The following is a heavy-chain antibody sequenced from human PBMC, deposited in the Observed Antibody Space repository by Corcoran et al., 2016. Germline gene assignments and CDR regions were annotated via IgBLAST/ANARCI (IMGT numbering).Heavy chain of an antibody. V-gene: IGHV4-61*01. Sequence: QVQLQESGPGLVKPSESLSLSCTVSGGSVSSGSYYWSWIRQPPGKVLEWIGYIYNSGSTNYNPSLRSRVSISVDTSKNQFSRKLRSVTAADPAVYYCARDGPSGNYYGFDYWCQGTRVTGSS. J-gene: IGHJ4*02. D-gene: IGHD1-26*01. CDR3: ARDGPSGNYYGFDY. CDR1: GGSVSSGSYY. CDR2: IYNSGST.